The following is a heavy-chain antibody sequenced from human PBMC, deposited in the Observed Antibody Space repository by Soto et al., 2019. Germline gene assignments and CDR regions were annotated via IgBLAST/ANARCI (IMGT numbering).Heavy chain of an antibody. D-gene: IGHD1-26*01. CDR1: GGSISSGDYY. CDR3: ARVSGSYLFDY. J-gene: IGHJ4*02. V-gene: IGHV4-30-4*01. Sequence: SETLSLTCTVSGGSISSGDYYWSWIRQPPGKGLEWIGYIYYSGSTYYNPSLKSRVTISVDTSKNQFSLKLSSVTAADTAVYYCARVSGSYLFDYWGQGALVTVSS. CDR2: IYYSGST.